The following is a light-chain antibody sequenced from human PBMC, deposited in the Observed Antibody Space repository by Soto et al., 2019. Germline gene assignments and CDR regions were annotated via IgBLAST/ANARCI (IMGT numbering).Light chain of an antibody. CDR3: CSHAGSYTYV. J-gene: IGLJ1*01. Sequence: QSALTQPRSVSXSPGQSVTITCTGTSSDVGGYKYVSWYQQHPGKAPKVMIYDVSKRPSGVPDRFSGSKSGNTASLTISGLQADDEADYYCCSHAGSYTYVFGTGTKLTVL. V-gene: IGLV2-11*01. CDR2: DVS. CDR1: SSDVGGYKY.